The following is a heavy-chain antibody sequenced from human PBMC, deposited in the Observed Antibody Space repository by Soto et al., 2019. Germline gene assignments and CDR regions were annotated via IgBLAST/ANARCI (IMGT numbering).Heavy chain of an antibody. CDR1: GFTFSSYS. CDR3: ARGFGSGSYRKGDY. D-gene: IGHD3-10*01. V-gene: IGHV3-21*01. J-gene: IGHJ4*02. CDR2: ISSSSSYI. Sequence: GGSLRLSCAASGFTFSSYSMNWVRQAPGKGLEWVSSISSSSSYIYYADSVKGRFTISRDNAKNSLYLQMNSLRAEDTAVYYCARGFGSGSYRKGDYWGQGTLVTVSS.